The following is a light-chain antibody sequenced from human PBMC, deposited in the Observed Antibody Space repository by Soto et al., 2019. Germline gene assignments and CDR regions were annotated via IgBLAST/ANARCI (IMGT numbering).Light chain of an antibody. CDR3: SSYTRSSTVV. CDR1: NNDVGAYNY. CDR2: DVS. V-gene: IGLV2-14*03. J-gene: IGLJ3*02. Sequence: QSALTQPASVSGSPGQSITISCSGSNNDVGAYNYVSWYQQHPGKAPKTMIYDVSNRPSGVSNRFSGSKSGNTASLTISGLQAEVEADYYCSSYTRSSTVVFGGGTKLTVL.